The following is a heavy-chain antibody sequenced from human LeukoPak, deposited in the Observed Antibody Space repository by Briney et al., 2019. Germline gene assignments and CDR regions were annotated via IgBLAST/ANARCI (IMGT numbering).Heavy chain of an antibody. D-gene: IGHD3-9*01. J-gene: IGHJ3*02. V-gene: IGHV4-59*01. CDR3: ARRRLQTYYDVLTGYYSVAFDI. Sequence: SETLSLTCTVSGGSISTYYWSWIRQPPGKGLEWIGYISYSGSPNYNPSLKSRVTISVDTSKNQFSLNLSSVTAADTAVYYCARRRLQTYYDVLTGYYSVAFDIWGQGTMVTVSS. CDR2: ISYSGSP. CDR1: GGSISTYY.